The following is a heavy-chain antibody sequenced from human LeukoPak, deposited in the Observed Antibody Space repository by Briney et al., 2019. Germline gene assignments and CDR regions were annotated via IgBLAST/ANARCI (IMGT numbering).Heavy chain of an antibody. J-gene: IGHJ4*02. CDR3: MVLWQQLEPVMH. D-gene: IGHD6-13*01. CDR2: ISGSGGST. V-gene: IGHV3-23*01. Sequence: PGGSLRLSCAAPGFTFSSYTMSWVRQAPGKGLEWVSAISGSGGSTYYADSAKGRFTISRDNSKNTLYLQMNGLRAEDTAVYYCMVLWQQLEPVMHWGQGVLVTVSS. CDR1: GFTFSSYT.